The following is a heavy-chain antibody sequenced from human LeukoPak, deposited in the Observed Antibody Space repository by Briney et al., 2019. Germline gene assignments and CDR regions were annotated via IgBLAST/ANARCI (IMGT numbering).Heavy chain of an antibody. CDR3: ARDRSTAAGMFSVVYMDV. J-gene: IGHJ6*03. CDR2: ISSSSSYI. CDR1: GFTFSSYS. V-gene: IGHV3-21*01. D-gene: IGHD6-13*01. Sequence: KSGGSLRLSCAASGFTFSSYSMNWVRQAPGKGLEWVSSISSSSSYIYYADSVKGRFTISRDNAKNSLYLQMNSLRAEDTAVYYCARDRSTAAGMFSVVYMDVWGKGTTVTVSS.